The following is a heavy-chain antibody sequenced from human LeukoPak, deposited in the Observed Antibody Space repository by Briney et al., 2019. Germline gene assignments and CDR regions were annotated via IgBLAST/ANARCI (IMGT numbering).Heavy chain of an antibody. CDR1: GFTFSSYG. V-gene: IGHV3-30*02. Sequence: GGSPRLSCAASGFTFSSYGMHWVRQAPGKGLEWVAFIRYDGSNKYYADSVKGRFTISRDNSKNTLYLQMNSLRAEDTAVYYCAVGGGYSSSWYTPFDYWGQGTLVTVSS. CDR2: IRYDGSNK. CDR3: AVGGGYSSSWYTPFDY. J-gene: IGHJ4*02. D-gene: IGHD6-13*01.